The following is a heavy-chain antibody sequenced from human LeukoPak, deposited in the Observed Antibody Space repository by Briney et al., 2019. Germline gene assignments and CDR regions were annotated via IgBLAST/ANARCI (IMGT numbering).Heavy chain of an antibody. CDR3: ARDPNLRYDWFDP. V-gene: IGHV1-69*04. D-gene: IGHD4-17*01. CDR2: IIPILGIA. J-gene: IGHJ5*02. CDR1: GGTFSSYA. Sequence: GASVKVSCKASGGTFSSYAISWVRQAPGQGLEWMGRIIPILGIANYAQKFQGRVTITADKSTSTAYMELSSLRSEDTAVYYCARDPNLRYDWFDPWGQGTLVTVSS.